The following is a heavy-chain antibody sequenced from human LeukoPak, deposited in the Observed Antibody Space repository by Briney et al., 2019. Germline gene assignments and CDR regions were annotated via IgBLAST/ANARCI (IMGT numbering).Heavy chain of an antibody. Sequence: GGSLRLSCAASGFTFSSYEMNWVRQAPGKGLEWVSYISSSGSTIYYADSVKGRFTISRDNAKNSLYLQMNSLRAEDTAVYYCAKMNYGDSFDYWGQGTLVTVSS. V-gene: IGHV3-48*03. CDR2: ISSSGSTI. D-gene: IGHD4-17*01. J-gene: IGHJ4*02. CDR3: AKMNYGDSFDY. CDR1: GFTFSSYE.